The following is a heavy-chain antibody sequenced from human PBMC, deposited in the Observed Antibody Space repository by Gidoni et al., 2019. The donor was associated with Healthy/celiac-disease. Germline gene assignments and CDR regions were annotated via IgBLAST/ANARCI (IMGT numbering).Heavy chain of an antibody. Sequence: QVQLVQSGAEVKKPGSSVKVSCKASGGTFSSYAISWVRQAPGQGLEWMGGIIPLFGTANYAQKFQGRVTITADKSTSTAYMELSSLRSEDTAVYYCARAHGYSSGWYRRGGMDVWGQGTTVTVSS. J-gene: IGHJ6*02. V-gene: IGHV1-69*06. D-gene: IGHD6-19*01. CDR3: ARAHGYSSGWYRRGGMDV. CDR2: IIPLFGTA. CDR1: GGTFSSYA.